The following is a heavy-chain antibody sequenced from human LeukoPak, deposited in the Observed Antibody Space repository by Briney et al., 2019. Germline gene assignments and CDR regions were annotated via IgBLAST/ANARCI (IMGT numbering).Heavy chain of an antibody. Sequence: QTLSLTCAISGDSVSSNSATWNWIRQSPSRGLEWLGRTYYRSKWYKYYAVSVKGRITINPDTSKNQFSLKLSSVTAADTAVYYCARVRRWLHHSPNYFDYWGQGTLVTVSS. CDR2: TYYRSKWYK. J-gene: IGHJ4*02. CDR1: GDSVSSNSAT. CDR3: ARVRRWLHHSPNYFDY. V-gene: IGHV6-1*01. D-gene: IGHD5-24*01.